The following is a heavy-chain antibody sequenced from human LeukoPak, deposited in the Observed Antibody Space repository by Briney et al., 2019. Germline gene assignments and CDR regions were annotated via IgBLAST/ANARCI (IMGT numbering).Heavy chain of an antibody. CDR1: GCSISSGDYY. CDR3: ARDTPGDAFDI. V-gene: IGHV4-30-4*08. J-gene: IGHJ3*02. CDR2: IYYSGST. Sequence: SQTLSLTCTVSGCSISSGDYYWSWIRPPPGKGLEWIIYIYYSGSTYYNPSLNSLITISVDKSKNQFSLKLRSVTAADTAVYYCARDTPGDAFDIWGQGTMVTASS. D-gene: IGHD2-15*01.